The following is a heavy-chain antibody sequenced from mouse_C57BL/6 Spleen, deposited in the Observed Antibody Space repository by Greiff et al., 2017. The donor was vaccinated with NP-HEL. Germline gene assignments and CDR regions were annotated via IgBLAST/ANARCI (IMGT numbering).Heavy chain of an antibody. Sequence: QVQLQQPGAELVMPGASVKLSCKASGYTFTSYWMHWVKQRPGQGLEWIGEIDPSDSYTNYNQKFKGKSTLTVDKSSSTANMQLSSLTSEDSAVYYFARSGGSCYEYYAMDYWGQGTSVTVSS. CDR2: IDPSDSYT. D-gene: IGHD1-1*01. V-gene: IGHV1-69*01. J-gene: IGHJ4*01. CDR1: GYTFTSYW. CDR3: ARSGGSCYEYYAMDY.